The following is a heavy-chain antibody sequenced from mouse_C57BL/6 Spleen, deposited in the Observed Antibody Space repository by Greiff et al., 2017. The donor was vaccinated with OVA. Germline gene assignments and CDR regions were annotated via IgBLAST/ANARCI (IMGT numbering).Heavy chain of an antibody. Sequence: QVQLQQSGPELVKPGASVKISCKASGYAFSSSWMNWVKQRPGKGLEWIGRIYPGDGDTNYKGKFKGKATLTADKSSSTAYMQLSSLTSEDSAVYCCARAGGYYYGSSYSDYWGQGTTLTVSS. CDR2: IYPGDGDT. D-gene: IGHD1-1*01. CDR1: GYAFSSSW. V-gene: IGHV1-82*01. CDR3: ARAGGYYYGSSYSDY. J-gene: IGHJ2*01.